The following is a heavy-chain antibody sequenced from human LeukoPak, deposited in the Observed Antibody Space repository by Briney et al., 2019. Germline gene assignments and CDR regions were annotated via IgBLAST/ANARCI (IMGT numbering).Heavy chain of an antibody. CDR2: INHSGST. CDR3: ARVSSGSYHY. J-gene: IGHJ4*02. D-gene: IGHD1-26*01. Sequence: PSETLSLTCAVYGGSFSGYYWSWIRQPPGKGLEWIGEINHSGSTNYNPSLKSRVTISVDTSKNQFSLKLSSVTAADTAVYYCARVSSGSYHYWGQGTLVTVSS. V-gene: IGHV4-34*01. CDR1: GGSFSGYY.